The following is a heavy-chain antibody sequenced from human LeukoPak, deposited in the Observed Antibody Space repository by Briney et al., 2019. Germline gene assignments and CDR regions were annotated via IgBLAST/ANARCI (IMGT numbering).Heavy chain of an antibody. CDR1: GFTFNIYA. D-gene: IGHD2-2*01. J-gene: IGHJ4*02. CDR2: ISGADPGT. V-gene: IGHV3-23*01. Sequence: GGSLRLSCAASGFTFNIYAMTWVRQAPEKGLECISAISGADPGTFYADSVKGRFTISRDNSGNTLYLQMNSLRAEDSAVYYCAKGQAGSCSGSRCYHSDFWGQGSLVTVSS. CDR3: AKGQAGSCSGSRCYHSDF.